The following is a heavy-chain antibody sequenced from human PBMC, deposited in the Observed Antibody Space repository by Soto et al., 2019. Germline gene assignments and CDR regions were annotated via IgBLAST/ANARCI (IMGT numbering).Heavy chain of an antibody. J-gene: IGHJ4*02. D-gene: IGHD5-12*01. V-gene: IGHV3-23*01. Sequence: HPGGSLRLSCAASGFTFSSYAMSWVRQAPGKGLEWVSAISGSGGSTYYADSVKGRFTISRDNSKNTLYLQMNSLRAEDTAVYYCATRPGYIVATRMGRIDYWGQGTLVTVSS. CDR1: GFTFSSYA. CDR2: ISGSGGST. CDR3: ATRPGYIVATRMGRIDY.